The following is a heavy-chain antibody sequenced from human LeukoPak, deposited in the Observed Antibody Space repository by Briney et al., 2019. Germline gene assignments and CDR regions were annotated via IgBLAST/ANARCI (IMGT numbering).Heavy chain of an antibody. CDR1: GGSISSGSYY. CDR3: ARDNRLWLDQRYFDY. Sequence: SQTLSLTCTVSGGSISSGSYYWSWIRQPAGKGLEWIGRIYTSGSTNYNPSLKSRVTISVDTSKNQFSLKLSSVTAADTAVYYCARDNRLWLDQRYFDYWGQGTLVTVSS. CDR2: IYTSGST. D-gene: IGHD5-18*01. V-gene: IGHV4-61*02. J-gene: IGHJ4*02.